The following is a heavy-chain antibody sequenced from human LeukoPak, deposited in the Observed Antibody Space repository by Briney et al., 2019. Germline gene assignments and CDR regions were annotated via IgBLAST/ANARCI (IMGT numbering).Heavy chain of an antibody. CDR2: INTNTGGT. V-gene: IGHV1-2*02. D-gene: IGHD3-10*01. CDR1: GYRFTDYW. CDR3: ARGGSFHEFDI. J-gene: IGHJ3*02. Sequence: GASVKVSCKASGYRFTDYWIQWVRQAPGQGLEWMGWINTNTGGTVYAQKFQGRVTVTRDTSLTTSYMDLSRLTSDDTAVYYCARGGSFHEFDIWGQGTMVIVSS.